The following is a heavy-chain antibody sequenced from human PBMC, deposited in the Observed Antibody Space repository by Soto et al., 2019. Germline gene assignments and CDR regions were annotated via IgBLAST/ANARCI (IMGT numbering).Heavy chain of an antibody. D-gene: IGHD2-2*01. CDR1: GFTFSSFD. CDR3: AFGLVGYCSSSSCHAYRFDP. CDR2: ITGSGDDT. Sequence: GGSLRLSCEASGFTFSSFDMSWVRQAPGRGLEWVSAITGSGDDTFYADSVRGRFTISRDNSKNTLYLQMNSLGAEDTALYYCAFGLVGYCSSSSCHAYRFDPWGQGTLVTVSS. J-gene: IGHJ5*02. V-gene: IGHV3-23*01.